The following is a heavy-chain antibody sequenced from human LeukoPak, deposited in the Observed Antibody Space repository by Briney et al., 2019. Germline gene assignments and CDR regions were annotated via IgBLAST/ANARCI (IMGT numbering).Heavy chain of an antibody. J-gene: IGHJ3*01. CDR2: IYIDGST. D-gene: IGHD1-26*01. CDR3: ARDIIGGNYA. V-gene: IGHV4-4*07. CDR1: GGSISSYY. Sequence: SETLSLTCTVPGGSISSYYWSWIRQPAGKGLEWIGRIYIDGSTNYNPSLKSRGTVSLDTSKNQFSLKLSSVTAADTAVYYCARDIIGGNYAWGQGTMVTVSS.